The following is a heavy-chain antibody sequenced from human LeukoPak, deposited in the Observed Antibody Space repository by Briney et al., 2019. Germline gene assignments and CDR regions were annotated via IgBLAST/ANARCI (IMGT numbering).Heavy chain of an antibody. CDR2: ISGSGSIT. J-gene: IGHJ4*02. D-gene: IGHD3-10*01. V-gene: IGHV3-23*01. Sequence: GGSLRLSCVSSGFTFNNYAMNWVRQAPGKGLEWVSSISGSGSITYYADSVKGRFTIARDTSKNTLWLQMNSLRVDDTALYYCAKSLGGDYGSGSYYVVFDSWGQGTLVTVSS. CDR3: AKSLGGDYGSGSYYVVFDS. CDR1: GFTFNNYA.